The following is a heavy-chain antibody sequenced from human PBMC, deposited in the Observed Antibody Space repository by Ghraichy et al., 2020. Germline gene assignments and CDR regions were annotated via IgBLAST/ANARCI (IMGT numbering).Heavy chain of an antibody. V-gene: IGHV3-48*02. CDR2: ISSSSSTI. D-gene: IGHD3-22*01. CDR3: ARSYYDSSGYYFPDAFDI. Sequence: GGSLRLSCAASGFTFSSYSMNWVRQAPGKGLEWVSYISSSSSTIYYADSVKGRFTISRDNAKNSLYLQMNSLRDEDTAVYYCARSYYDSSGYYFPDAFDIWGQGTMVTVSS. J-gene: IGHJ3*02. CDR1: GFTFSSYS.